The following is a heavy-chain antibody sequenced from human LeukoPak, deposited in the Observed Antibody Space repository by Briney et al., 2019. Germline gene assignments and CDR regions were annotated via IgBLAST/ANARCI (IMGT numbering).Heavy chain of an antibody. CDR3: ARGAARPQRKNPFDP. D-gene: IGHD6-6*01. CDR1: GYTFTSYD. J-gene: IGHJ5*02. V-gene: IGHV1-8*01. CDR2: MNPNSGNT. Sequence: ASVKVSCKASGYTFTSYDINWVRQATGQGLEWMGWMNPNSGNTGYAQKFQGRVTMTRNTSISTAYMELSSLRSEDTAVYYCARGAARPQRKNPFDPWARGTLIPIFS.